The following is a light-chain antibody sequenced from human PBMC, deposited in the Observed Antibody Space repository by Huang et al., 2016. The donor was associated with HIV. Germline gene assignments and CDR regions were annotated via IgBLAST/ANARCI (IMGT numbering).Light chain of an antibody. Sequence: EIVLTQSPGTLSLSVGERASLSCRASQSVSRYVAWYQQKPGQAPRLLIYDGSNRATGIPARFSGSGSGTDFTLTISSLEPEDFVVYYCQQRSNWGGAFGPGTKVEI. CDR1: QSVSRY. CDR2: DGS. CDR3: QQRSNWGGA. J-gene: IGKJ3*01. V-gene: IGKV3-11*01.